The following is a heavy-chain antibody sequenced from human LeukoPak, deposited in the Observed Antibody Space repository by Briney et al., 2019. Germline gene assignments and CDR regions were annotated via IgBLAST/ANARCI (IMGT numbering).Heavy chain of an antibody. CDR1: GYSISSGYY. D-gene: IGHD4-11*01. V-gene: IGHV4-38-2*02. CDR3: ARPTSSNYAGFFFDF. J-gene: IGHJ4*02. Sequence: SETMSLTCSVSGYSISSGYYWAWIRLTPGQGLEWIGSIYHSGSLYYTPFLRRRIILSVDTSKNQSSLKVNSMTAADTAVYYCARPTSSNYAGFFFDFWSQGTLVTVSS. CDR2: IYHSGSL.